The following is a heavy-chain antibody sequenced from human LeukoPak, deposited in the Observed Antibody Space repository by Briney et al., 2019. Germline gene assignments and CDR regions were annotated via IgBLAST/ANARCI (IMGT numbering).Heavy chain of an antibody. Sequence: GGSLRLSCAASGFDSSAYEMNWVRQSPGKGLEWVAYFAGSDTTKYYADSVRGRFTISRDNAKNSLYLQMNSLRAEDTALYYCTTLGYHHDSWGQGTLVTVSS. CDR1: GFDSSAYE. J-gene: IGHJ4*02. V-gene: IGHV3-48*03. D-gene: IGHD3-22*01. CDR3: TTLGYHHDS. CDR2: FAGSDTTK.